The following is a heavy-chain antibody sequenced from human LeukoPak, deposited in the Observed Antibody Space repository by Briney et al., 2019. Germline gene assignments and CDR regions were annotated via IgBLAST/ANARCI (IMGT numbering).Heavy chain of an antibody. CDR1: GFTFSSYA. V-gene: IGHV3-66*04. CDR3: ARQRELLQ. CDR2: IYSGGST. J-gene: IGHJ4*02. Sequence: GGSLRLSCAVSGFTFSSYAMSWVRQAPGKGLEWVSVIYSGGSTYYTDSVKGRFTISRDNSKNTLYLQMNSLRAEDTAVYYCARQRELLQWGQGTLVTVSS. D-gene: IGHD1-26*01.